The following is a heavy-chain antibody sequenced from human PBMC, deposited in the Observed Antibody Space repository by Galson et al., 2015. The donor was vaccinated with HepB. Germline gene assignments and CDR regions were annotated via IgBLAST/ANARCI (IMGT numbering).Heavy chain of an antibody. J-gene: IGHJ4*02. D-gene: IGHD5-18*01. V-gene: IGHV3-64D*06. CDR3: LKRGYSYRFDY. CDR1: GFTFSSYA. CDR2: ISSNGGST. Sequence: SLRLSCAASGFTFSSYAMHWVRQAPGKGLEYVSAISSNGGSTYYADSVKGRFTISRDNSKNTLYLQMSSLRAEDTAVYYCLKRGYSYRFDYWGQGTLVTVSS.